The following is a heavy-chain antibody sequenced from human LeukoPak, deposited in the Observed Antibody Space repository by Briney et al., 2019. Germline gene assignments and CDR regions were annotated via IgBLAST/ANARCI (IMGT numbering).Heavy chain of an antibody. CDR3: ARIGSQNSSPFDN. D-gene: IGHD3-10*01. V-gene: IGHV1-69*05. Sequence: SVKVSCKASGGTFSSYAISWVRQAPGQGLEWMGRIIPIFGTANYAQKFQGRVTITTDESTSTAYMELSSLRSEDTAVYYCARIGSQNSSPFDNWGQGTLVTVSS. J-gene: IGHJ4*02. CDR1: GGTFSSYA. CDR2: IIPIFGTA.